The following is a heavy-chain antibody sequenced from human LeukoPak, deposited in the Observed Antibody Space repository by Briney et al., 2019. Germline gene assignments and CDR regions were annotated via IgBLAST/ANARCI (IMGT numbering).Heavy chain of an antibody. CDR3: ARAGPLYSGNYLGY. D-gene: IGHD1-26*01. CDR2: INPNSGGT. Sequence: ASVKVSCKASGYTFTGYYMHWVRQAPGQGLEWMGWINPNSGGTIYAQKFHGRLTMTRDTSISTAYMELSSLRSDDTAVYYCARAGPLYSGNYLGYWGQGTLVTVSS. J-gene: IGHJ4*02. V-gene: IGHV1-2*02. CDR1: GYTFTGYY.